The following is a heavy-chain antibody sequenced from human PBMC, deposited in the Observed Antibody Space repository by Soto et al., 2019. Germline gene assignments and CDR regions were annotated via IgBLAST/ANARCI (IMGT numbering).Heavy chain of an antibody. CDR2: IGGSGGNR. V-gene: IGHV3-23*01. CDR1: GFTFNAYA. Sequence: DVQLLESGGGLLQPGGSLRLSCAASGFTFNAYAMTWVRQAPGKGLEWVSAIGGSGGNRYYAGSVRGRFTISRDNSKDTVDLQMNSLRVEDTAVYYCARVASDYINSVDHWGQGILVSVSS. J-gene: IGHJ4*02. CDR3: ARVASDYINSVDH. D-gene: IGHD4-4*01.